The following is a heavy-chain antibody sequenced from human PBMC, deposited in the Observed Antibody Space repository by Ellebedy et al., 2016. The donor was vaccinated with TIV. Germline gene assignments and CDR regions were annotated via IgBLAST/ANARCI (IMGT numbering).Heavy chain of an antibody. CDR3: ARFTMVRGAMMQLDY. CDR1: GYTFTGYY. J-gene: IGHJ4*02. D-gene: IGHD3-10*01. CDR2: ISAYNGNT. V-gene: IGHV1-18*04. Sequence: ASVKVSCKASGYTFTGYYMHWVRQAPGQGLEWMGWISAYNGNTNYAQKLQGRVTMTTDTSTSTAYMELRSLRSDDTAVYYCARFTMVRGAMMQLDYWGQGTLVTVSS.